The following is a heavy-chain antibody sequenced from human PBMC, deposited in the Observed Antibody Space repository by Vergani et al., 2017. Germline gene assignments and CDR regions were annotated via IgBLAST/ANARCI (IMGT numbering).Heavy chain of an antibody. V-gene: IGHV1-69*14. D-gene: IGHD1-26*01. Sequence: QVQLVQSGAEVKKPGSSVKVSCKASGGTFSSYAISWVRQAPGQGLEWMGRISPIFGTANYAQKVQGRVTITADKSKSTAYMELSSLRSEETAVYYCARDVVGATQGLGYWGQGTLVTVSS. CDR1: GGTFSSYA. CDR2: ISPIFGTA. J-gene: IGHJ4*02. CDR3: ARDVVGATQGLGY.